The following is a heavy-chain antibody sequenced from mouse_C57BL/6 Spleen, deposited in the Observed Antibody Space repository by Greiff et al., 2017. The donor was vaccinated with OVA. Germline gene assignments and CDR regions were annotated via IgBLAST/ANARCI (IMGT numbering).Heavy chain of an antibody. CDR3: AREDGGGYFDV. J-gene: IGHJ1*03. CDR2: IDPSDSET. Sequence: VQLQQPGAELVRPGSSVKLSCKASGYTFTSYWMHWVKQRPIQGLQWIGNIDPSDSETHYNQKFKDKATLTVDKSSSTAYMQRSSLTSEDSAVYYCAREDGGGYFDVWGTGTTVTVSS. CDR1: GYTFTSYW. V-gene: IGHV1-52*01. D-gene: IGHD2-3*01.